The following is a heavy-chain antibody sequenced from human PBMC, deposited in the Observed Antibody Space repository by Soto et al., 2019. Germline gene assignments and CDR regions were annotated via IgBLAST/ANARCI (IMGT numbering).Heavy chain of an antibody. V-gene: IGHV3-23*01. Sequence: GGSLRVSCAASGFTFRNYAMTWVRQAPGQGLEYVSSITSSGDHTFYADSVKGRFTISRDNSKNTLYLQMNSLRVEDTAIYYCARFYYDSSGYLPSPYYYYYGMDVWGQGTTVTVSS. D-gene: IGHD3-22*01. CDR3: ARFYYDSSGYLPSPYYYYYGMDV. J-gene: IGHJ6*02. CDR2: ITSSGDHT. CDR1: GFTFRNYA.